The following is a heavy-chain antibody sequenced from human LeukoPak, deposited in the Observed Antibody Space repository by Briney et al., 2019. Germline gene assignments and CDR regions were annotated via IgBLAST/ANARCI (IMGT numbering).Heavy chain of an antibody. J-gene: IGHJ4*02. CDR3: AKERSFGTWLGDY. CDR1: GFTFSSYD. Sequence: GGSLRLSCAASGFTFSSYDRSRVRQAPGKGREGVSAISGSDAGTYYADSVKGRFTISRDNSKNTLYLQMNSLRAEDTAIYYCAKERSFGTWLGDYWGQGTLVTVSS. D-gene: IGHD2/OR15-2a*01. CDR2: ISGSDAGT. V-gene: IGHV3-23*01.